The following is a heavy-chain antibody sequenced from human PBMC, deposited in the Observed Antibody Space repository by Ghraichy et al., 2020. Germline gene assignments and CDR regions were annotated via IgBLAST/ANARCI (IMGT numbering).Heavy chain of an antibody. Sequence: GGSLRLSCAASGVTFSSYAMSWVRQAPGKGLEWVSAISGSAGSTYYADSWKGRVTISRDNSKNTLYLQMNRLRAEDTAVYYCVKGTYYYGSGSLDYWGQETLFTVSS. CDR2: ISGSAGST. CDR1: GVTFSSYA. CDR3: VKGTYYYGSGSLDY. J-gene: IGHJ4*02. V-gene: IGHV3-23*01. D-gene: IGHD3-10*01.